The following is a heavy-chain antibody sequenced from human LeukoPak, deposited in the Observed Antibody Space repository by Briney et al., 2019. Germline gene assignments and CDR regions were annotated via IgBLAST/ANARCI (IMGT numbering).Heavy chain of an antibody. D-gene: IGHD2-2*01. Sequence: PSETLSLTCAVYGGSFSGYYWSWIRQPPGKGLEWIGEINHSGSTNYNPSLKSRVTISVDTSKNQFSLKLSSVTAADTAVYYCARYLGYQLRRKNWFDPWGQGTLVTVSS. V-gene: IGHV4-34*01. CDR3: ARYLGYQLRRKNWFDP. CDR2: INHSGST. J-gene: IGHJ5*02. CDR1: GGSFSGYY.